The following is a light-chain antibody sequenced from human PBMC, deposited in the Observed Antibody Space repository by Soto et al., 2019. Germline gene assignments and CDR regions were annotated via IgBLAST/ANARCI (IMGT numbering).Light chain of an antibody. CDR3: QQYYTPPVT. CDR2: WAS. J-gene: IGKJ1*01. Sequence: DIVLTQSPDSLAVSLGERATINCKSSQSLLHLAWYQQKPGQPPKLLIYWASTRESGVPDRFSGSASGTDFTLTISSLRAEDVAVYYCQQYYTPPVTFGQGTKVELK. V-gene: IGKV4-1*01. CDR1: QSLLH.